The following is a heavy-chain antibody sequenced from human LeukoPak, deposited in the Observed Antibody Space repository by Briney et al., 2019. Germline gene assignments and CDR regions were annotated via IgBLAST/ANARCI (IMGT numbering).Heavy chain of an antibody. CDR2: INSDGSST. CDR3: AKVRVVFNWNYAYYFDS. V-gene: IGHV3-74*01. CDR1: GFTFSSYW. J-gene: IGHJ4*02. Sequence: PGGSLRLSCAASGFTFSSYWMHWVRQAPGKGLVWVSRINSDGSSTRYADSVKGRFTLSRDNAKNTLYLQMDSLRAEDTAVYYCAKVRVVFNWNYAYYFDSWGQGTVVTVSS. D-gene: IGHD1-7*01.